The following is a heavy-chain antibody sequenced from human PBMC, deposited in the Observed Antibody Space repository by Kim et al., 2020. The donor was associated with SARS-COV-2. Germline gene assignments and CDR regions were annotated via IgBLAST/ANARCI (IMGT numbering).Heavy chain of an antibody. V-gene: IGHV4-34*01. D-gene: IGHD3-3*01. CDR1: GGSFSGYY. CDR3: ARVRGIGVVIIANYYYYGMDL. Sequence: SETLSLTCAVYGGSFSGYYWSWIRQPPGKGLEWIGEINHSGSTNYNPSLKSRVTISVDTSKNQFSLKLSSVTAADTAVYYCARVRGIGVVIIANYYYYGMDLWGQGTTVTVSS. CDR2: INHSGST. J-gene: IGHJ6*02.